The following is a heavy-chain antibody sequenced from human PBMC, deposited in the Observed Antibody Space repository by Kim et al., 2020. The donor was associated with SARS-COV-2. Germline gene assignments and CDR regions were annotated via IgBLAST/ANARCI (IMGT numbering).Heavy chain of an antibody. Sequence: GGSLRLSCAASGFTVSSNYMSWVRQAPGEGLEWVSVIYSGGSTYYADSVKGRFTISRDNSKNTLYLQMNSLRAEDTAVYYCASSELGYCSSTSCPRGWYFDYWGQGTLVTVSS. D-gene: IGHD2-2*01. V-gene: IGHV3-53*01. CDR2: IYSGGST. CDR1: GFTVSSNY. J-gene: IGHJ4*02. CDR3: ASSELGYCSSTSCPRGWYFDY.